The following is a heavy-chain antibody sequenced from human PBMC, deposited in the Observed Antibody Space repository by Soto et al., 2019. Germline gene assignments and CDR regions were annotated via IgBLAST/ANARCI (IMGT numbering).Heavy chain of an antibody. Sequence: QVQLQESGPGLVKASQTLSLTCTVSGGSINSGDYYWSWIRQPPGKGLEWIGNIYYSGTTFYNPSLKSRVTISVDTSKNQFSLKLSSVTAADTAVYYCAREAYGGYGPLDYWGQGTLVSVSS. CDR2: IYYSGTT. CDR3: AREAYGGYGPLDY. CDR1: GGSINSGDYY. J-gene: IGHJ4*02. V-gene: IGHV4-30-4*01. D-gene: IGHD5-12*01.